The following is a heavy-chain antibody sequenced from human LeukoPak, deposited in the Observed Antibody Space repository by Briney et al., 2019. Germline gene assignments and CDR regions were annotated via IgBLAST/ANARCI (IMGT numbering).Heavy chain of an antibody. CDR3: ARDGKRGATTVVTPGYYGMDV. Sequence: PGRSLRLSCAASGFTFSSYAMHWVRQAPGKGLEWVAVISYDGSNKYYADSVKGRFTISRDNSKNTLYLQMNSLRAEDTAVYYCARDGKRGATTVVTPGYYGMDVWGQGTTVTVS. CDR2: ISYDGSNK. V-gene: IGHV3-30-3*01. D-gene: IGHD4-23*01. J-gene: IGHJ6*02. CDR1: GFTFSSYA.